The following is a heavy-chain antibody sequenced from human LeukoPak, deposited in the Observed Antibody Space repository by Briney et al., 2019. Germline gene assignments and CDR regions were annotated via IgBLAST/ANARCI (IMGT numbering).Heavy chain of an antibody. V-gene: IGHV3-48*04. CDR3: ARDRYPIVATLDY. D-gene: IGHD5-12*01. CDR1: GFTFSSYS. CDR2: ISSSSTI. Sequence: GGSLRLSCAASGFTFSSYSMNWVRQAPGKGLEWVSYISSSSTIYYADSVKGRFTISRDNAKNSLYLQMNSLRAEDTAVYYCARDRYPIVATLDYWGQGTLVTVSS. J-gene: IGHJ4*02.